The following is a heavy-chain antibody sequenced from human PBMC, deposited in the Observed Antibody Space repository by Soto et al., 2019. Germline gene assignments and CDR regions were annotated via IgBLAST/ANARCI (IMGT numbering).Heavy chain of an antibody. CDR2: IYSGGST. Sequence: GGSLRLSCAASGFTVSSNYMSWVRQAPGKGLEWVSVIYSGGSTYYADSVKGRFTISRDNSKNTLYLQMNSLRAEDTAVYYCARGACPDYYYYGMDVWGQGTTVTVS. J-gene: IGHJ6*02. V-gene: IGHV3-53*01. CDR1: GFTVSSNY. CDR3: ARGACPDYYYYGMDV.